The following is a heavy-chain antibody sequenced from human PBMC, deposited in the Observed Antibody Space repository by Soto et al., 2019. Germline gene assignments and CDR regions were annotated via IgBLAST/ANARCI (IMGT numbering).Heavy chain of an antibody. V-gene: IGHV3-7*01. D-gene: IGHD2-2*01. J-gene: IGHJ4*02. CDR3: ASRGRGYCSSTSCPLDY. CDR2: IKEDGSEK. CDR1: GFTFSSYW. Sequence: GGSLRLSCAASGFTFSSYWMSWVRQAPGKGLEWVGNIKEDGSEKHHVDSVKGRFTISRDNAKNSLFLQMNSLRAEVTAVYYCASRGRGYCSSTSCPLDYWGQGTPVPVSS.